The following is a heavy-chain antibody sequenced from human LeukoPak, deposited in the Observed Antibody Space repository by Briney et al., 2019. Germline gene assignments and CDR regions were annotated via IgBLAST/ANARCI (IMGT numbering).Heavy chain of an antibody. Sequence: GSSVKVSCKASGGTFSSYAISWVRQAPGQGLEWMGGIIPIFGTANYAQKFQGIVTITTDESTSTAYMELSSLRSEDTAVYYCASGGVNSATFDYWGQGTLVTVSS. J-gene: IGHJ4*02. CDR2: IIPIFGTA. CDR3: ASGGVNSATFDY. CDR1: GGTFSSYA. D-gene: IGHD4-23*01. V-gene: IGHV1-69*05.